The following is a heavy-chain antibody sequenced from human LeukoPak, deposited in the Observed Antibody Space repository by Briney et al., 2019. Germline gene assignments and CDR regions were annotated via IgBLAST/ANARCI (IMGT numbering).Heavy chain of an antibody. Sequence: GRSLRLSCAASGFTFSSFWMTWVRQAPGKGLEWVANINEEGSAKYYVDSVEGRFTISRDNAKNSLYLQMNSLRGEDTAVYYCARAKIDYWGQGALVTVSS. CDR2: INEEGSAK. CDR1: GFTFSSFW. V-gene: IGHV3-7*01. CDR3: ARAKIDY. J-gene: IGHJ4*02.